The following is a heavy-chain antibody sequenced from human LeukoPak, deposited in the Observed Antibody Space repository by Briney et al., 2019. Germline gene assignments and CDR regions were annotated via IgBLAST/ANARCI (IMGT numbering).Heavy chain of an antibody. J-gene: IGHJ5*02. Sequence: GGSLRLSCAASGFTFSSFAMSWVRQAPGKGLEWVSAISGSGGTTYYADSVKGGFTISRDNSKNTLYLQMNSLRAEDTAVYYCAKDQYFDWLNWFDPWGQGTLVTVSS. CDR1: GFTFSSFA. CDR2: ISGSGGTT. CDR3: AKDQYFDWLNWFDP. V-gene: IGHV3-23*01. D-gene: IGHD3-9*01.